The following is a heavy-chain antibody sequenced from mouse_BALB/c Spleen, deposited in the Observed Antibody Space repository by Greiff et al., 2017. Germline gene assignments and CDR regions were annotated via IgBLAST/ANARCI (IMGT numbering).Heavy chain of an antibody. D-gene: IGHD1-1*01. CDR1: GYTFSSYW. Sequence: QVQLQQSGAELMKPGASVKISCKATGYTFSSYWMNWVKQRPGQGLEWIGQIYPGDGDTNYNGKFKGKATLTADKSSSTAYMQLSSLTSEDSAVYFCATTVVATRYFDVWGAGTTVTVSS. V-gene: IGHV1-80*01. CDR3: ATTVVATRYFDV. CDR2: IYPGDGDT. J-gene: IGHJ1*01.